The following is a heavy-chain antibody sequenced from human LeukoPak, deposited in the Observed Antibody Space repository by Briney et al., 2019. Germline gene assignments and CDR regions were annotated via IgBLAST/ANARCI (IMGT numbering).Heavy chain of an antibody. D-gene: IGHD2-2*02. J-gene: IGHJ5*02. Sequence: SETLSLPCSVSSDPISLTRYYWAWIRQPPGKGLEWNGNIYFSGNPNYNPSLQSRVTMSVDTSRNQYSLILSSLTATDSAVYYCARQIRYTYDPNWFHPWSQGALVTVSS. V-gene: IGHV4-39*01. CDR3: ARQIRYTYDPNWFHP. CDR1: SDPISLTRYY. CDR2: IYFSGNP.